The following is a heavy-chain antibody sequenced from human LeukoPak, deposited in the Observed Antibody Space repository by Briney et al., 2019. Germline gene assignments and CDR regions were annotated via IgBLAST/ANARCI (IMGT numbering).Heavy chain of an antibody. CDR1: GFTFSSYA. D-gene: IGHD3-22*01. V-gene: IGHV3-23*01. J-gene: IGHJ4*02. Sequence: PGGSLRLSCVASGFTFSSYAMSWVRQAPGKGLEWVSAISGSGGSTYYADSVKGRFTISRDNSKNTLYLQMNSLRAEDTAVYYCAKDGLYYDSSGCDYWGQGTLVTVSS. CDR2: ISGSGGST. CDR3: AKDGLYYDSSGCDY.